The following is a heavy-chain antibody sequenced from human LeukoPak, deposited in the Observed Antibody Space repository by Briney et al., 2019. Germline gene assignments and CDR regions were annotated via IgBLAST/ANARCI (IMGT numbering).Heavy chain of an antibody. Sequence: SETLSLTCTVSGYSISSGYYWGWIRQPPGKGLEWIGSIYHSGSTYYNPSLKSRVTISVDTSKNQFSLKLSSVTAADTAVYYCARDPGSRFDYWGQGTLVTVSP. CDR2: IYHSGST. V-gene: IGHV4-38-2*02. J-gene: IGHJ4*02. CDR3: ARDPGSRFDY. D-gene: IGHD1-26*01. CDR1: GYSISSGYY.